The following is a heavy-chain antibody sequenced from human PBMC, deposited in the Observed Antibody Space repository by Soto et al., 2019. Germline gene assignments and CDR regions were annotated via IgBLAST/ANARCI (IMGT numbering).Heavy chain of an antibody. D-gene: IGHD3-10*01. CDR3: ARVGDRYHYYYMAV. CDR1: GYTFTSYG. J-gene: IGHJ6*03. V-gene: IGHV1-18*01. CDR2: ISAYNGNT. Sequence: ASVKVSCKASGYTFTSYGISWVRQAPGQGLEWMGWISAYNGNTNYAQKLQGRVTMTTDTSTSTAYMELRSLRSDDTAVYYCARVGDRYHYYYMAVWGKGTTVTVSS.